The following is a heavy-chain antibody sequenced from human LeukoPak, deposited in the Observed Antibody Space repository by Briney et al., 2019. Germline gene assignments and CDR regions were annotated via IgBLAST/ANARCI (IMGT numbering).Heavy chain of an antibody. CDR3: ARKYYYGSGSYDY. J-gene: IGHJ4*02. CDR2: INHSGST. D-gene: IGHD3-10*01. V-gene: IGHV4-34*01. CDR1: GFTVSSNY. Sequence: GSLRLSCAASGFTVSSNYMSWVRQPPGKGLEWIGEINHSGSTNYNPSLKSRVTISVDTSKNQFSLKLTSVTAADTAVYYCARKYYYGSGSYDYWGQGTLVTVSS.